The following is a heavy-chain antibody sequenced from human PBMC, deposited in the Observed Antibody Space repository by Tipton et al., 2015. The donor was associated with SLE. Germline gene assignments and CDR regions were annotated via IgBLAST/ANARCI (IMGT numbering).Heavy chain of an antibody. CDR3: AKDYNYDYPDYN. V-gene: IGHV4-39*07. CDR1: GDSITSGSYY. CDR2: LHYSWRS. Sequence: TLSLTCSVSGDSITSGSYYWVWIRQPPGKGLEWIGRLHYSWRSYYNPSLKSRVTISLDKSRNQFSLKLNSVTAADTAVYYCAKDYNYDYPDYNWGQGTLVIVSS. J-gene: IGHJ4*02. D-gene: IGHD4-17*01.